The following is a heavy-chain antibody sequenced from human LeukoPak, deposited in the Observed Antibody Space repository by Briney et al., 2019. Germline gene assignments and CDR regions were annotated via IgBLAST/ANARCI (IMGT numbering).Heavy chain of an antibody. J-gene: IGHJ4*02. CDR1: GCTFSSYG. Sequence: GGSLRLSCAASGCTFSSYGMHWVRQAPGKGLEWVAVISYDGSNKYYADSVKGRFTISRDNSKNTLYLQMNSLRAEDTAVYYCAKGLYDILTGYYPLFDYWGQGTLVTVSS. CDR3: AKGLYDILTGYYPLFDY. CDR2: ISYDGSNK. D-gene: IGHD3-9*01. V-gene: IGHV3-30*18.